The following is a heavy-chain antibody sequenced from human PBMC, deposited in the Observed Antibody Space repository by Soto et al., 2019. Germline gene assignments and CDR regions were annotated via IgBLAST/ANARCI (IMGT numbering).Heavy chain of an antibody. D-gene: IGHD6-6*01. Sequence: SETLSLTCAVYGGSFSGYYWSWIRQPPGKGLEWIGDIYYSGSTFYNPSLTSRLTISVDTSKNQFSLKLSSVTAADTAVYYCARERPDGARLDPWGQGTLVTVSS. V-gene: IGHV4-34*01. J-gene: IGHJ5*02. CDR2: IYYSGST. CDR3: ARERPDGARLDP. CDR1: GGSFSGYY.